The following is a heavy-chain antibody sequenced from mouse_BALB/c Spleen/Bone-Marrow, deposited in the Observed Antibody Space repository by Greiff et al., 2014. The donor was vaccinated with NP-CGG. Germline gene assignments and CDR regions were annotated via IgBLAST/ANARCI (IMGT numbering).Heavy chain of an antibody. CDR3: ARSLLRLQDAMDY. J-gene: IGHJ4*01. CDR2: INPGSGGT. CDR1: GYAFTNHL. Sequence: VHLVESGAELVRPGTSVKVSCKASGYAFTNHLIEWVKQRPGQGLEWIGVINPGSGGTNYNEKFKGKATLTADKSSSTAYMQLSSLTSDDSAVYFCARSLLRLQDAMDYWGQGTSVTVSS. D-gene: IGHD1-2*01. V-gene: IGHV1-54*01.